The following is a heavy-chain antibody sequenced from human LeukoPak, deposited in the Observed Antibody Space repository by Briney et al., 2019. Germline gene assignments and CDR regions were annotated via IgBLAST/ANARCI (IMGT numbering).Heavy chain of an antibody. CDR3: VRGGGSSLWPLNY. J-gene: IGHJ4*02. D-gene: IGHD6-13*01. V-gene: IGHV4-34*01. CDR1: GGSFSGYY. Sequence: SETLSLTCAVYGGSFSGYYWSWIRQPPGKGLEWIGEINHSGSTNYNPSLKSRVTISVDTSKNQFSLKLSSVTAADTAVYYCVRGGGSSLWPLNYWGRGTLVTVSS. CDR2: INHSGST.